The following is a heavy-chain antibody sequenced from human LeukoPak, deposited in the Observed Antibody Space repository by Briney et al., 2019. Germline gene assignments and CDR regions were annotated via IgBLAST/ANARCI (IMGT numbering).Heavy chain of an antibody. V-gene: IGHV4-59*10. CDR2: IYTSGST. D-gene: IGHD2-15*01. CDR1: GGSFSSYY. CDR3: ARGRGISPSI. Sequence: SETLSLTCAVYGGSFSSYYWNWIRQPPGKGLEWIGRIYTSGSTNYNPSLKSRVTMSVDTSKNQFSLKLSSVTAADTAVYYCARGRGISPSIWGQGTLVTVSS. J-gene: IGHJ4*02.